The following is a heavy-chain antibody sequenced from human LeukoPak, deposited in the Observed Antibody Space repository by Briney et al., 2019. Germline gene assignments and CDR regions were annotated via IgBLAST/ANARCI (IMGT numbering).Heavy chain of an antibody. D-gene: IGHD3-10*01. CDR1: GFTFSSYS. J-gene: IGHJ4*02. CDR2: ISSSSTI. Sequence: GGSLRLSCAASGFTFSSYSMNWVRQAPGKGLEWVSYISSSSTIYYADSVKGRFTISRDNAKNSLYLQMNSLRAEDTAVYYCARDSLIKGNDYWGQGTLVTVSS. CDR3: ARDSLIKGNDY. V-gene: IGHV3-48*04.